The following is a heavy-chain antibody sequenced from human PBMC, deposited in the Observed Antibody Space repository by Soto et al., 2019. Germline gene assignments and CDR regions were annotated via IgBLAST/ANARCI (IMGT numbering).Heavy chain of an antibody. D-gene: IGHD6-6*01. CDR3: AKGIAAVLYYYYGMDV. CDR2: ISYDGSNK. Sequence: AGGSLRLSCAASGFTFSSYGMHWVRQAPGKGLEWVAVISYDGSNKYYADSVKGRFTISRDNSRNTLYLQMNSLRAEDTAVYYCAKGIAAVLYYYYGMDVWGQGTTVTVSS. J-gene: IGHJ6*02. CDR1: GFTFSSYG. V-gene: IGHV3-30*18.